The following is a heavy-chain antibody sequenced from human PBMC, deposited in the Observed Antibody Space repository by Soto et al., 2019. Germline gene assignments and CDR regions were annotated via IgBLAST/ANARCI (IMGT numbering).Heavy chain of an antibody. CDR1: GYSFPIHW. D-gene: IGHD3-10*01. J-gene: IGHJ3*01. CDR3: ARSYDSAILNAFDV. Sequence: GESLKISCKGSGYSFPIHWIGWVRQMPGKGLEWMGIIYPGDSDTTYSPSFQGRVTFAADKSINTAYLQWSSLQASDTGMYYCARSYDSAILNAFDVWSQGTMVTV. V-gene: IGHV5-51*01. CDR2: IYPGDSDT.